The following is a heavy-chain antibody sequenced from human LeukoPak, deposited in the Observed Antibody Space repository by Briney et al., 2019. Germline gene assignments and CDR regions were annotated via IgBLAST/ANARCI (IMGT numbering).Heavy chain of an antibody. CDR1: GGSISSGGYY. V-gene: IGHV4-30-2*01. Sequence: SETLSLTCTVSGGSISSGGYYWSWIRQPPGKGLEWIGYIYHSGSTYYNPSLKSRVTISVDRSKNQFSLKLSSVTAADTAVYYCAKGLRELWGDAFDLWGQGTMVTVSS. CDR3: AKGLRELWGDAFDL. J-gene: IGHJ3*01. D-gene: IGHD5-12*01. CDR2: IYHSGST.